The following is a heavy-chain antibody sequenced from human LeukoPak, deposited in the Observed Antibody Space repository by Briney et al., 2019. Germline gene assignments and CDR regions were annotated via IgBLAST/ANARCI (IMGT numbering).Heavy chain of an antibody. D-gene: IGHD3-22*01. J-gene: IGHJ4*02. V-gene: IGHV1-18*01. CDR3: ARDNYYYDMYYFDY. CDR2: ISPYNGNT. Sequence: GASVKVSCKASGYTFTSYGISRVRQAPGQGLEWMGWISPYNGNTNYAQRLQGRVTLTTDTSTTTAYMELRSLRSDDTAFYYCARDNYYYDMYYFDYWGQGTLVTVSS. CDR1: GYTFTSYG.